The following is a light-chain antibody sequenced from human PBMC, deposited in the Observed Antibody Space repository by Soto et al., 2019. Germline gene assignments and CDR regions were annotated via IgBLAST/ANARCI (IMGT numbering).Light chain of an antibody. Sequence: DFQMTQSPSSLSASVGDRVTITCRASQGISNYLAWYQQKPGKVPKLLISAASTLKSWVPSRFSGSGSGTDFTLTISSLQPEDVATYYRQKYNSAPETFGQGTKVEIK. CDR3: QKYNSAPET. CDR1: QGISNY. CDR2: AAS. V-gene: IGKV1-27*01. J-gene: IGKJ1*01.